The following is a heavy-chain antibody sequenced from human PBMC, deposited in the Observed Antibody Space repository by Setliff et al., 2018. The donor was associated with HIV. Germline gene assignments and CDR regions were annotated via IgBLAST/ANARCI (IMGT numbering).Heavy chain of an antibody. V-gene: IGHV4-38-2*01. CDR1: NYSINSGYY. CDR2: MYDSETT. CDR3: ARHQKVSFMSDH. J-gene: IGHJ4*02. D-gene: IGHD3-16*01. Sequence: SETLSLTCAVSNYSINSGYYWGWIRQPPGKGLQWIGAMYDSETTYYNPSLKSRVTMSVDASRNRFSLKLSSVTAADTAIYYCARHQKVSFMSDHWGQGTLVTVSS.